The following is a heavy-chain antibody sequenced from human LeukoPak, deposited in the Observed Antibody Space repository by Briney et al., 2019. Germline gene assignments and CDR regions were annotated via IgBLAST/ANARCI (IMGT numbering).Heavy chain of an antibody. V-gene: IGHV1-8*03. J-gene: IGHJ4*02. CDR1: GYTFTSYD. CDR2: MNPNSGNT. CDR3: AKNGGGSSWYFDY. Sequence: ASVKVSCKASGYTFTSYDINWVRQATGQGLEWMGWMNPNSGNTGYAQKFQGRVTITRNTSISTAYMELNSLRAEDTAVYYCAKNGGGSSWYFDYWGQGTLVTVSS. D-gene: IGHD6-13*01.